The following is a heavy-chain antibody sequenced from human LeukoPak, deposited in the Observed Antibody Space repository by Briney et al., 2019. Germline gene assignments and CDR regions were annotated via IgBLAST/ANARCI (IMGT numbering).Heavy chain of an antibody. CDR3: ARSLSYSSGWTYYFDY. V-gene: IGHV4-59*01. D-gene: IGHD6-19*01. CDR1: GGSISSYY. J-gene: IGHJ4*02. CDR2: IYYSGST. Sequence: PSETLSLTCTVSGGSISSYYWSWIRQPPGKGLEWIGYIYYSGSTNYNPSPKSRVTISVDASKNQFSLKLSSVTAADTAVYYCARSLSYSSGWTYYFDYWGQGTLVTVSS.